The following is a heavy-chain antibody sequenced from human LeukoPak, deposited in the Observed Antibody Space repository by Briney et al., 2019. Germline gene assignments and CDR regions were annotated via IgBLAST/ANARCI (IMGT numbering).Heavy chain of an antibody. J-gene: IGHJ4*02. CDR3: ARGQRVTHRHRAVDY. CDR1: GYTFTSYD. D-gene: IGHD2-21*02. CDR2: MNPNSGNT. Sequence: ASVKVSCKASGYTFTSYDTNWVRRATGQGLEWMGWMNPNSGNTGYAQKFQGRVTMTRNTSISTAYMELSSLRSEDTAVYYCARGQRVTHRHRAVDYWGQGTLVTVSS. V-gene: IGHV1-8*01.